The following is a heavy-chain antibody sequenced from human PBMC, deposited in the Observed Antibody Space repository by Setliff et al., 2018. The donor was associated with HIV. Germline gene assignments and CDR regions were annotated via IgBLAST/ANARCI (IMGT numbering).Heavy chain of an antibody. V-gene: IGHV1-2*02. CDR3: ARVLKGYSSSYEAFDI. J-gene: IGHJ3*02. CDR2: INPNSGGT. Sequence: ASVKVSCKASGYTFTGYYIHWVRQAPGQGLEWMGWINPNSGGTNYAQKFQGRVTMTTDTSISTAYMELSRLRSGDTAVFYCARVLKGYSSSYEAFDIWGQGTKVTVSS. D-gene: IGHD6-13*01. CDR1: GYTFTGYY.